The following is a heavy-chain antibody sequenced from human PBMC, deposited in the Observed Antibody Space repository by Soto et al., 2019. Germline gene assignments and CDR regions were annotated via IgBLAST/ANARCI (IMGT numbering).Heavy chain of an antibody. Sequence: PGGSLRLSCAASGFTFSSYGMYWVRQAPSKGLEWVTVISSDGSNKYYADSVKGRFTISRDNSKNTLYLQMNSLRAEDTAIYYCAKGVYCITTSCYGMGPDYYHGMDVWGRGTTVTVSS. CDR2: ISSDGSNK. V-gene: IGHV3-30*18. J-gene: IGHJ6*02. CDR3: AKGVYCITTSCYGMGPDYYHGMDV. D-gene: IGHD2-2*01. CDR1: GFTFSSYG.